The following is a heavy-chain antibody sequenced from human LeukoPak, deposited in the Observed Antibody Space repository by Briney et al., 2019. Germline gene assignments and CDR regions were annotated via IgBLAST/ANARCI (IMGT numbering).Heavy chain of an antibody. D-gene: IGHD3-22*01. CDR2: IKSDGST. CDR3: AXXXSEIGGYYPEYFRH. V-gene: IGHV3-74*01. J-gene: IGHJ1*01. CDR1: GFTFSSYW. Sequence: PGGSLRLSCAASGFTFSSYWMHWVRQAPGKGLVWVSRIKSDGSTNYADSVKGRFTISRDNAKNTVSLQMNSLRAEDTGVYYCAXXXSEIGGYYPEYFRHWGQGTLVTVSS.